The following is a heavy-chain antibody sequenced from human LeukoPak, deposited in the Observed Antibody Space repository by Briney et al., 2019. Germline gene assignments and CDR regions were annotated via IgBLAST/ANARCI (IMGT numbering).Heavy chain of an antibody. D-gene: IGHD1-26*01. V-gene: IGHV3-30*01. CDR3: ARGPGPIAGAKNPFDI. CDR2: ISYDGSNK. Sequence: GGSLRLSCAASGFTFSSYAMHWVRQAPGKGLEWVAVISYDGSNKYYADSVKGRFTISGDKSKDTLYLQMNSLRPEDTAVYYCARGPGPIAGAKNPFDIWGQGTMVTVSS. J-gene: IGHJ3*02. CDR1: GFTFSSYA.